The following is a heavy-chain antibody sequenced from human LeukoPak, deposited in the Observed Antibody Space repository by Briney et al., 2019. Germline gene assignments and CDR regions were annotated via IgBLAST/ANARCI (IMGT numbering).Heavy chain of an antibody. CDR3: ARDTYSGYDSLFGNYFYYAMDV. V-gene: IGHV6-1*01. CDR1: GDSVSSNSAA. CDR2: TYYRSKWYN. J-gene: IGHJ6*02. Sequence: SQTLSLTCAISGDSVSSNSAAWNWIRQSPSRGLEWLGRTYYRSKWYNDYAVSVKSRITINPDTSRNQFSLQLNSVTPEDTAMYYCARDTYSGYDSLFGNYFYYAMDVWGQGTTVTVSS. D-gene: IGHD5-12*01.